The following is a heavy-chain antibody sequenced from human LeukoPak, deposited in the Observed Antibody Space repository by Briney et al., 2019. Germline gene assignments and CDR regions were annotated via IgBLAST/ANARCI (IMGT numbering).Heavy chain of an antibody. D-gene: IGHD6-13*01. V-gene: IGHV3-11*06. Sequence: PGGSLRLSCAASGFIFSDYYMTWLRQAPGQGLEWISYISGDSSYTRYEDSVKGRFTVSRDNAKNSLYLQMNSLRAEDTAVYYCARLHSTAAAGTYDYWGQGTLVTVSS. CDR1: GFIFSDYY. CDR2: ISGDSSYT. J-gene: IGHJ4*02. CDR3: ARLHSTAAAGTYDY.